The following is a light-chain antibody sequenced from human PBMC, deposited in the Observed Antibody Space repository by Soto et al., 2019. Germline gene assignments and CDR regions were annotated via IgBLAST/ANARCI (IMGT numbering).Light chain of an antibody. J-gene: IGKJ2*01. CDR1: QSISTY. V-gene: IGKV1-39*01. Sequence: DIQMTQSPSSLSASVGDRVTITCRTSQSISTYLNWYQQKPEKAPKLLIYAASTLQSEVPSRFSASGSGTDFTLTINSLQPEDFATYYCQKNYSTPRTFGQGTKLEIK. CDR3: QKNYSTPRT. CDR2: AAS.